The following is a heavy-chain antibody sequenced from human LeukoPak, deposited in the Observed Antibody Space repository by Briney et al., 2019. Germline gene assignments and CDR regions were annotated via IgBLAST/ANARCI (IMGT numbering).Heavy chain of an antibody. D-gene: IGHD6-19*01. CDR3: ARIISSGPRNWFDP. CDR2: ISAYNVNT. J-gene: IGHJ5*02. Sequence: ASEKVSCKTSGYTFTSYGISWVRQAPGQGLEWMGWISAYNVNTNYAQKLQGRVTMTTDTSTRKAYMELRSLRSDDTAVYYCARIISSGPRNWFDPWGQGTLVTVSS. CDR1: GYTFTSYG. V-gene: IGHV1-18*01.